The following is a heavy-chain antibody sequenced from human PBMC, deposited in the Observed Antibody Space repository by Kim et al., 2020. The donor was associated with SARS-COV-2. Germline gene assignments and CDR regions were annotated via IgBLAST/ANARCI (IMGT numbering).Heavy chain of an antibody. J-gene: IGHJ4*02. V-gene: IGHV3-23*01. CDR3: AARGSGYYL. D-gene: IGHD3-22*01. Sequence: GGSLRLSCAASGITFSSYAMSWVRQAPGKGLEWVSVIGGGGVSRSYTDSVKGRFTISRDNSKNTLFLQMNSLRAEDTAVYYCAARGSGYYLWGQGTLVTVSS. CDR2: IGGGGVSR. CDR1: GITFSSYA.